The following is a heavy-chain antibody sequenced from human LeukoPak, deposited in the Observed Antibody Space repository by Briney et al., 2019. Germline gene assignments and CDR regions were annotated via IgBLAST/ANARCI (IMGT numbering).Heavy chain of an antibody. J-gene: IGHJ4*02. D-gene: IGHD3-10*02. Sequence: PSETLSLTCTVSGGSISSSSYYWGWIRQPPGKVLEWIGSIYYSGSTYYNPSLKSRVTISVDTSKNQFSLKLSSVTAADTAVYYCARQSYYYVAPFDYWGQGTLVTVSS. CDR2: IYYSGST. CDR3: ARQSYYYVAPFDY. V-gene: IGHV4-39*01. CDR1: GGSISSSSYY.